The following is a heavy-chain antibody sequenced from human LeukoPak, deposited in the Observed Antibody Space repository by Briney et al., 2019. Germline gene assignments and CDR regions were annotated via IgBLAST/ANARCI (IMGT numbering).Heavy chain of an antibody. CDR2: LFGGGTI. D-gene: IGHD1-1*01. Sequence: GGSLRLSCAASGFTVSAYYMNWVRQAPGKGLEWVSVLFGGGTIYYADSVNGRFTISRDNSKNTLYLQLNSLRAEDTAVYYCARGPRVATYYYFDYWGQGTLVTVSS. V-gene: IGHV3-53*01. J-gene: IGHJ4*02. CDR3: ARGPRVATYYYFDY. CDR1: GFTVSAYY.